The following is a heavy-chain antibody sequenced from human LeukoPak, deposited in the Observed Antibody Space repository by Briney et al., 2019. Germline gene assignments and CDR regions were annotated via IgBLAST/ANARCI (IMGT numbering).Heavy chain of an antibody. CDR3: ARDRLTTVTTFHFDY. Sequence: GGSLRLSCAASGFTFSTYAMHWVRQAPGKGLEWVAVIWSDSTNKYYADSVGGRFTISRDDSKNTLYLQMSSLRAEDTAMYYCARDRLTTVTTFHFDYWGQGTLVTVSS. D-gene: IGHD4-17*01. CDR2: IWSDSTNK. V-gene: IGHV3-33*01. J-gene: IGHJ4*02. CDR1: GFTFSTYA.